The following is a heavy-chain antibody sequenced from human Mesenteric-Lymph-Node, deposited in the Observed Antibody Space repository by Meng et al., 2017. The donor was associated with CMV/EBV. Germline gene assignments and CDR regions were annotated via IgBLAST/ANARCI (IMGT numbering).Heavy chain of an antibody. CDR3: ARDAADWNLDY. CDR2: ISSSSSYI. V-gene: IGHV3-21*01. D-gene: IGHD1-1*01. J-gene: IGHJ4*02. CDR1: GFTFSSYS. Sequence: GESLKISCAASGFTFSSYSMNWVRQAPGKGLEWVSSISSSSSYIYYADSVKGRFTISRDDSKNTLYLQMNSLRTEDTALYYCARDAADWNLDYWGQGTLVTVSS.